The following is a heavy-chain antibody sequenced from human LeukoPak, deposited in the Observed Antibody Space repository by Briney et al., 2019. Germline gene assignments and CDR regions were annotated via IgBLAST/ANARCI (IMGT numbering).Heavy chain of an antibody. V-gene: IGHV3-23*01. D-gene: IGHD1-26*01. CDR2: ISGSGDST. CDR3: AKSWYSGTYFVDY. Sequence: GGSLRLSCVVSGFTFSSYGMSWVRQAPGKGLEWVSAISGSGDSTYYADSVKGRFTISRDNSKNTLYLQMNSLRAEDTAVYYCAKSWYSGTYFVDYWGQGTLVTVSS. J-gene: IGHJ4*02. CDR1: GFTFSSYG.